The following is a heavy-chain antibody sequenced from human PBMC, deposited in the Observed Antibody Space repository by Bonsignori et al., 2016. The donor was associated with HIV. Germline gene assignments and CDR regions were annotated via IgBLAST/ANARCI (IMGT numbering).Heavy chain of an antibody. D-gene: IGHD1-1*01. Sequence: SETLSLTCTVFGGSITNYYWSWVRQPPGKGLEWIGYIYSSGSTNYNPSLKSRVTISLDASKSQFSLKLSSVTAADTAVYYCARARNWDEFDNWGPGTLVTVSS. V-gene: IGHV4-59*01. CDR3: ARARNWDEFDN. CDR2: IYSSGST. CDR1: GGSITNYY. J-gene: IGHJ4*02.